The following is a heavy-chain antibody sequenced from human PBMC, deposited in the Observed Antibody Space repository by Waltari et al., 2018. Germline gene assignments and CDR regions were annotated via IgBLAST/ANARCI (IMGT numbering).Heavy chain of an antibody. D-gene: IGHD3-10*01. CDR1: GGTFSSSA. CDR2: IIPILGIA. CDR3: ARLVTRPYYYGMDV. Sequence: QVQLVQSGAEVKKPGSSVKVSCTASGGTFSSSAISWVRQAPGQGLEWMGRIIPILGIANYAQKFQGRVTITADKSTSTAYMELSSLRSEDTAVYYCARLVTRPYYYGMDVWGQGTTVTVSS. V-gene: IGHV1-69*04. J-gene: IGHJ6*02.